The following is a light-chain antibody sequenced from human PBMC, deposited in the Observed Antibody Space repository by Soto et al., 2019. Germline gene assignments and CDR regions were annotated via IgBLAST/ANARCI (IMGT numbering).Light chain of an antibody. CDR3: SSYTSSSTLHYV. V-gene: IGLV2-14*01. CDR1: SSDVGGYNY. J-gene: IGLJ1*01. CDR2: DVS. Sequence: QSVLTQAASVSGSPGQSITISCTGTSSDVGGYNYVSWYQQHPGKAPKLMIYDVSNRPSGVSNRFSGSKSGNTASLTISGLQAEDEADYYCSSYTSSSTLHYVFGTGTKLTVL.